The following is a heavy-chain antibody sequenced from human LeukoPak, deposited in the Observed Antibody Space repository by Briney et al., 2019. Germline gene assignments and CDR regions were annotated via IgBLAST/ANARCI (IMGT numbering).Heavy chain of an antibody. J-gene: IGHJ3*02. D-gene: IGHD1-26*01. Sequence: ASVKVSCKASGGTFSSYAISWVRQAPGQGLEWMGGIIPIFGTANYAQKFQGRVTITADESTSTAYMELSSLRSEDTAVYYCAREIRGSYYVDAFDIWGQGTMVTVSS. V-gene: IGHV1-69*13. CDR3: AREIRGSYYVDAFDI. CDR1: GGTFSSYA. CDR2: IIPIFGTA.